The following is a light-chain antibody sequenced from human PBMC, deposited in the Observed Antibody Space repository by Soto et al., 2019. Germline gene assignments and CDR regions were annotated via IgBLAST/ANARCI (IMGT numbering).Light chain of an antibody. CDR3: QKYNSAPRT. J-gene: IGKJ1*01. V-gene: IGKV1-27*01. CDR2: DAS. CDR1: QGISHY. Sequence: DIQMTQSPSSLSASVGDRVTITCRASQGISHYLAWYQQKPGKVPKLLIYDASTLQSGVPSRFSGSGSGTDITLTISSLQPEDVAAYYCQKYNSAPRTFGQGTKVEI.